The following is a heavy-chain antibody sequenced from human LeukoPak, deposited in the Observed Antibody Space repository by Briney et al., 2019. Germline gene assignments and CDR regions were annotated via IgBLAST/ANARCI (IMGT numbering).Heavy chain of an antibody. J-gene: IGHJ6*03. D-gene: IGHD3-10*01. CDR2: IYTSGST. Sequence: PSETLSLTCTVSGGSISSYYWSWIRQPAGKGLEWIGRIYTSGSTNYNPSLKSRVTMSVDTSKNQFSLKLSSVTAADTAVYYCARGSGDPTYYYYYYMDVWGKGTTVTISS. V-gene: IGHV4-4*07. CDR3: ARGSGDPTYYYYYYMDV. CDR1: GGSISSYY.